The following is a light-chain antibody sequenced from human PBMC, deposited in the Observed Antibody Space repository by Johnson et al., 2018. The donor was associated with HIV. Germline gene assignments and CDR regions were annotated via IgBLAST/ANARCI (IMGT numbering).Light chain of an antibody. V-gene: IGLV1-51*01. Sequence: QSVLTHPLSVSAAPGQKVTISCSGSSSNIWDNFVSWYQQLPGGALKFLTYENNKRPSGIPDRFSGSKSGTPATLGIPGPQTGDGADYYCGAWDSSLSAGVFGTGTKVTVL. J-gene: IGLJ1*01. CDR3: GAWDSSLSAGV. CDR2: ENN. CDR1: SSNIWDNF.